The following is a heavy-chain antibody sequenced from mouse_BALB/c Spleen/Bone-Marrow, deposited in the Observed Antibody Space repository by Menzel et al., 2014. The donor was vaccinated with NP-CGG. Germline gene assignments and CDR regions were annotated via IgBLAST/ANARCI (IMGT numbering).Heavy chain of an antibody. CDR2: ISSGSSTI. CDR3: ARSLYYRYDFFDY. D-gene: IGHD2-14*01. V-gene: IGHV5-17*02. J-gene: IGHJ2*01. Sequence: EVKVVESGGGLVQPGGSRKLSCAASGFTFSSFGMHWVRRAPEKGLEWVAYISSGSSTIYYADTVKGRFTISRDNPKNTLFLQVTSLRSEDTAMYYCARSLYYRYDFFDYWGQGTTLTVSS. CDR1: GFTFSSFG.